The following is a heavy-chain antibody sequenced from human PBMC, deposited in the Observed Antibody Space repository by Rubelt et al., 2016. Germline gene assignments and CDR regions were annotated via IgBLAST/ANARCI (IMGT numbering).Heavy chain of an antibody. D-gene: IGHD3-10*01. CDR1: GYTFTSYA. Sequence: QVQLVQSGAEVKKPGASVKVSCKASGYTFTSYAMHWVRKAPGQRLEWMGWINAGNGNTKYSQKFQGRVTITRDTSASTAYMELSSLRSEDTAVYYCARGGLSELLWFGESRIDYWGQGTLVTVSS. J-gene: IGHJ4*02. CDR2: INAGNGNT. V-gene: IGHV1-3*01. CDR3: ARGGLSELLWFGESRIDY.